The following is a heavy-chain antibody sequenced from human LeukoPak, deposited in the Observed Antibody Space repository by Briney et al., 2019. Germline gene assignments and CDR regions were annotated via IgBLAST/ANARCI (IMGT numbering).Heavy chain of an antibody. Sequence: GGSLRLSCTVSGFTVSSNSMSWVRQAPGKGLEWVSFIYSDNTHYSDSVKGRFTISRDNSKNTLYLQMNSLRAEDTAVYYCAKSRPVYYGSGSYYLNPFDSWGQGTLVTVSS. CDR3: AKSRPVYYGSGSYYLNPFDS. D-gene: IGHD3-10*01. V-gene: IGHV3-53*01. CDR2: IYSDNT. J-gene: IGHJ4*02. CDR1: GFTVSSNS.